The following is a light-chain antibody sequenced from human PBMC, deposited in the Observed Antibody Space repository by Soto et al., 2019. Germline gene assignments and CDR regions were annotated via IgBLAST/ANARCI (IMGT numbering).Light chain of an antibody. Sequence: ALTQPASVSGSPGQSIAISCTGTSSDVGGYNSVSWYQQHPGKAPKLMIYDVTNRPSGVSNRFSGSKSGNTASLTISGLQAEDEADYYCSSYASGGTYVFGTGTKLTVL. CDR2: DVT. V-gene: IGLV2-14*01. CDR1: SSDVGGYNS. J-gene: IGLJ1*01. CDR3: SSYASGGTYV.